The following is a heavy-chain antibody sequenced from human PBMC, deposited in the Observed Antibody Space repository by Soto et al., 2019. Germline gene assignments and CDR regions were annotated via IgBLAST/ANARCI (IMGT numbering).Heavy chain of an antibody. CDR3: ANSNWFDP. CDR2: IYYSGST. D-gene: IGHD4-4*01. Sequence: RQPPGKWLEWIGTIYYSGSTYYNPSLKSRVTISVDTSKNQFSLKLSSVTAADTAVYYCANSNWFDPWGQGTLVTVSS. V-gene: IGHV4-39*01. J-gene: IGHJ5*02.